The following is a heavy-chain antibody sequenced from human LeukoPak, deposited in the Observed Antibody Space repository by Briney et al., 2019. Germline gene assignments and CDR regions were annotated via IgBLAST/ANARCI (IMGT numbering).Heavy chain of an antibody. CDR1: GYTFTGYY. D-gene: IGHD6-13*01. V-gene: IGHV1-2*06. J-gene: IGHJ4*02. Sequence: ASVKVSCKASGYTFTGYYMHWVRQAPGQGLEWMGRINPNSGGTNYAQKFQGRVTMTRDTSISTAYMELSRLRSDDTAVYYCARGQIGQQLFVYFDYGGKGPLVTVSS. CDR2: INPNSGGT. CDR3: ARGQIGQQLFVYFDY.